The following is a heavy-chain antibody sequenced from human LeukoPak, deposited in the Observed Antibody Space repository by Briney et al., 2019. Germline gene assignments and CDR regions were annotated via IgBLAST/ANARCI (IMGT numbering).Heavy chain of an antibody. CDR2: ISAYIGNT. J-gene: IGHJ5*02. CDR1: GYTFTSYG. Sequence: ASVKVSCKASGYTFTSYGISWVRQAPGQGLEWMGWISAYIGNTNYAQKLQGRVTMTTDTSTSTAYMELRSLRSDDTAVYYCARDLLGCSSTSCRPYNWFDPWGQGTLATVSS. D-gene: IGHD2-2*01. CDR3: ARDLLGCSSTSCRPYNWFDP. V-gene: IGHV1-18*04.